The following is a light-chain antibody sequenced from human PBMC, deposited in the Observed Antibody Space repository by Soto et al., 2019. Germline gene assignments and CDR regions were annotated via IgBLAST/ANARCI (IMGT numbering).Light chain of an antibody. CDR3: QQRSDWTPRYT. CDR1: QSVSSN. Sequence: EIVMTQSPATLSVSPGERATLSCRASQSVSSNLAWYQQKPGQAPRLLIYGASTRATGIPARFSGSGSGTEFTLTISILEPEDFAVYYCQQRSDWTPRYTFGQGTKLEIK. J-gene: IGKJ2*01. CDR2: GAS. V-gene: IGKV3-15*01.